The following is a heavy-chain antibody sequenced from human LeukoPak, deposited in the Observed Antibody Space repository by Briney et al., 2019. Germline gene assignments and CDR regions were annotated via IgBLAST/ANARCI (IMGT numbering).Heavy chain of an antibody. CDR3: ARSYSGYEIFDY. D-gene: IGHD5-12*01. CDR1: GFTFSNYV. Sequence: GGSLRLSCAASGFTFSNYVMSWVRQAPGKGPEWVSGINGGGGSTFYAESVTGRFTISRDNSKNTLFLQMNSLRAEDTAVYYCARSYSGYEIFDYWGQGTLVTVSS. J-gene: IGHJ4*02. CDR2: INGGGGST. V-gene: IGHV3-23*01.